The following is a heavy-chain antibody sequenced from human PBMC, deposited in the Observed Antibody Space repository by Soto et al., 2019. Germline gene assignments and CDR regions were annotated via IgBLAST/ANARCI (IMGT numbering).Heavy chain of an antibody. D-gene: IGHD2-21*02. Sequence: SETLSLTCTVSSGSISSGGYSWTWIRQHPGKGLEWIGYIYYSGSTYYNPSLKSRVTISVDTSKNQLSLKLSSVTAADTAVYYCARDLWGYCGTDCYPLDVWGQGTTVTVSS. V-gene: IGHV4-31*03. CDR3: ARDLWGYCGTDCYPLDV. J-gene: IGHJ6*02. CDR1: SGSISSGGYS. CDR2: IYYSGST.